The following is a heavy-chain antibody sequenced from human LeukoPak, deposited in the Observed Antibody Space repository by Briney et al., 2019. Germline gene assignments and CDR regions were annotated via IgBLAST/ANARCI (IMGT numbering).Heavy chain of an antibody. CDR2: IKKDGSEK. D-gene: IGHD5-18*01. V-gene: IGHV3-7*01. J-gene: IGHJ4*02. Sequence: GGSLRLSCAASGFTFSSHWMSWVHQAPGKGLEWVANIKKDGSEKYYVDAVKGRFTISRDNAKTSLYLQMNSLRAEDTAVYYCARDLSGIAGYTYGRGIDYWGQGTLVTVPS. CDR1: GFTFSSHW. CDR3: ARDLSGIAGYTYGRGIDY.